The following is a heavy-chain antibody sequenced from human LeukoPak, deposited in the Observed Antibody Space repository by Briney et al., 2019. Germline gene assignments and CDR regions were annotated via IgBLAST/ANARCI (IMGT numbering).Heavy chain of an antibody. CDR3: ARELSWSPYYYMDV. Sequence: SETLSLTCTVSGDSINGYYWSWIRQPPGKGLEWIGYIYYSGSTNYNPSLKSRVTISVDTSKNQFSLKLSSVTAADTAVYYCARELSWSPYYYMDVWGKGTTVTVSS. V-gene: IGHV4-59*12. CDR2: IYYSGST. D-gene: IGHD2-15*01. CDR1: GDSINGYY. J-gene: IGHJ6*03.